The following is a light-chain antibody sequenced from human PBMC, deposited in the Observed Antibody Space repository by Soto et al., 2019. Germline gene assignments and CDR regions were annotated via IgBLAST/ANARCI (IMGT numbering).Light chain of an antibody. CDR2: GNS. CDR1: TSNIGAGYD. V-gene: IGLV1-40*01. CDR3: KSYDSSLSGYV. J-gene: IGLJ1*01. Sequence: QCLLTQPPSVSGARGQRVTISCTASTSNIGAGYDVHWYQQLPGTAPKLLIYGNSNRPSGVPDRFSGSKYGTSASLAMTGLQAEDEADYYCKSYDSSLSGYVFGTGTKVTVL.